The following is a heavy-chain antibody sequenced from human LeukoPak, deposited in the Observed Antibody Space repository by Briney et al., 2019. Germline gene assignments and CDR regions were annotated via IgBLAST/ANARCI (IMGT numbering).Heavy chain of an antibody. V-gene: IGHV3-7*05. CDR3: TRVRGYFDSSGSYHYYFDY. D-gene: IGHD3-22*01. CDR1: GXTFRSYW. Sequence: PGGSLRLSCAASGXTFRSYWMSWVRQAPGKGLEWVANLKQDGSEKYYVDSVKGRFTISRDNAKNSLYLQMSSLRAEDTAVFYCTRVRGYFDSSGSYHYYFDYWGQGTLVTVSS. CDR2: LKQDGSEK. J-gene: IGHJ4*02.